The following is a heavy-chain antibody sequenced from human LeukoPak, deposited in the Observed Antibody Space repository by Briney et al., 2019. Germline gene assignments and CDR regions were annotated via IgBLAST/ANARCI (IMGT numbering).Heavy chain of an antibody. J-gene: IGHJ5*02. CDR2: ISSSSSYI. V-gene: IGHV3-21*01. Sequence: PGGSLRLSCAASGFTFSSYSMNWVRQAPGKGLEWVSSISSSSSYIYYADSVKGRFTISRDNAKNSLYLQMNSLRAEDTAVYCCARDAVRGNWFHPWGQGTLVTVSS. CDR1: GFTFSSYS. D-gene: IGHD3-10*02. CDR3: ARDAVRGNWFHP.